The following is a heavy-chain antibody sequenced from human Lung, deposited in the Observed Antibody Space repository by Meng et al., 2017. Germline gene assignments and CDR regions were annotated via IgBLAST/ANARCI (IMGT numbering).Heavy chain of an antibody. Sequence: QVQLQRWGAGLLRPSENLSLTWAVYGGSISGSYWSWIRQSPAKGLEWIGKINHGGSTNYNPSLESRVTISVDTPKNQFSLRLTSMTVADTAVYYCARERHSTIIRGVIDFWGQGALVTVSS. CDR3: ARERHSTIIRGVIDF. J-gene: IGHJ4*02. D-gene: IGHD3-10*01. V-gene: IGHV4-34*01. CDR2: INHGGST. CDR1: GGSISGSY.